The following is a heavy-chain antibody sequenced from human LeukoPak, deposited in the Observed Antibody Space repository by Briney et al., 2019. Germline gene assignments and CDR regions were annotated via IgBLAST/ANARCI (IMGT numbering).Heavy chain of an antibody. CDR3: ARIVVVVAATPYNWFDP. Sequence: GGSLRLSCAASGFTFSQYWMSWVRQAPGKGLEWVANIKHDGSEKQDGSEKNYVDPVKGRFTISRDNAKNSLYLQMNSLRAEDTAVYYCARIVVVVAATPYNWFDPWGQGTLVTVSS. CDR1: GFTFSQYW. V-gene: IGHV3-7*03. J-gene: IGHJ5*02. D-gene: IGHD2-15*01. CDR2: IKHDGSEKQDGSEK.